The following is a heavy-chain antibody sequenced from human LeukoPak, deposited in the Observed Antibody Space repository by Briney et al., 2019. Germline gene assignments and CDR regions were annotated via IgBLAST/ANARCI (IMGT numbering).Heavy chain of an antibody. CDR3: AREVLPDY. Sequence: GGSLRLSCAASGFTFSSYWMHWVPHAPGRGLVWVSRIKSDVSSTSYTDYVKGPFTISRDNAKNTLYLQMNSLRAEDTAVYYCAREVLPDYWGQGTLVTVSS. CDR2: IKSDVSST. J-gene: IGHJ4*02. D-gene: IGHD2-15*01. CDR1: GFTFSSYW. V-gene: IGHV3-74*01.